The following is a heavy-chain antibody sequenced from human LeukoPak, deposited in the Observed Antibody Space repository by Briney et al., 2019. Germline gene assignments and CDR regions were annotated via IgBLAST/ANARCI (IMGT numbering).Heavy chain of an antibody. J-gene: IGHJ6*03. D-gene: IGHD5-18*01. CDR3: AKGLKTAVGPYKGYHYYMDV. CDR2: INDRGIAT. CDR1: GFTFSNYA. V-gene: IGHV3-23*01. Sequence: PGGSLRLSFAASGFTFSNYAMSWVRQAPGKGLEWVSTINDRGIATYYADSVKGRFTISRDNSKNTLSLQVSSLRAEDTAIYYCAKGLKTAVGPYKGYHYYMDVWAKGPRSPSP.